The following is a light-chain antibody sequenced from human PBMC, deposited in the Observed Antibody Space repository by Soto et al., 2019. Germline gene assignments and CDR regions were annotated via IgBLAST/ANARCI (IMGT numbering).Light chain of an antibody. CDR1: QAIRTN. Sequence: EIVMTQDPVSLSVSPGERVTLSCRASQAIRTNLAWYQQKVGQAPRLLIYGSSTRATGIPARFSGSGSGTEFTLTISSLPSEDFAVFYCQQYNHWPPGYTFGQGTKLEI. CDR3: QQYNHWPPGYT. J-gene: IGKJ2*01. CDR2: GSS. V-gene: IGKV3-15*01.